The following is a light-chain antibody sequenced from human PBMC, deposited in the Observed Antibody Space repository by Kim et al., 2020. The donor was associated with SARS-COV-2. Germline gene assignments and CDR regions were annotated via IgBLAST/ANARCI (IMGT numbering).Light chain of an antibody. J-gene: IGLJ2*01. Sequence: LGQTVRFTCKGASLRSYYASWYQEKPGQAPVLVIYGKNNRPSGIPDRFSGSSSGNTASLTITGAQAEDEADYYCNSRDSSGNYPVVFGGGTQLTVL. CDR2: GKN. V-gene: IGLV3-19*01. CDR1: SLRSYY. CDR3: NSRDSSGNYPVV.